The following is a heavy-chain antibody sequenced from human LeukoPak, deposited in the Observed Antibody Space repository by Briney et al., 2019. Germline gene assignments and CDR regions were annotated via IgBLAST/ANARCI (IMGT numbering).Heavy chain of an antibody. CDR2: ISSSGNTI. CDR1: GFTFSTYS. D-gene: IGHD3-10*01. J-gene: IGHJ4*02. V-gene: IGHV3-48*01. Sequence: PGGSMRLSCAASGFTFSTYSMNWVRQAPGKGLEWVSYISSSGNTIYYADSVKGRFTISTDNAQNSLYLQMDSLRAHGPAVLYRARGVKGSNAYWGRGTLVTVSS. CDR3: ARGVKGSNAY.